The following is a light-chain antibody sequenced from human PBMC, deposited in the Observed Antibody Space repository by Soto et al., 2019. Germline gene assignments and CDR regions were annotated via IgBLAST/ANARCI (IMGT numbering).Light chain of an antibody. Sequence: FVLTQSPCTLSLSPGEVATLSCRASQRVISSYLAWYQQKPGQAPRLLIYGASKRATGIPDRFSGSGSGTDFALTISRLEPEDFAVYYCQQYVTAPWTFGQGTKVDIK. CDR2: GAS. J-gene: IGKJ1*01. CDR1: QRVISSY. V-gene: IGKV3-20*01. CDR3: QQYVTAPWT.